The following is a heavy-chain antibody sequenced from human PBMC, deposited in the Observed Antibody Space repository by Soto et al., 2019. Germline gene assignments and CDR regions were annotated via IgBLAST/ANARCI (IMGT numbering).Heavy chain of an antibody. D-gene: IGHD3-3*01. J-gene: IGHJ1*01. CDR2: INAGNGNT. Sequence: QVQLVQSGAEVKKPGASVKVSCKASGYTFTSYAMHWVRQAPGQRLEWMGWINAGNGNTKYSQKFQGRVTITRDTSASTAYIELSSLRSEDTAVYYCARDSSKRITIFGVVNSFQLWGQGTLVTVSS. CDR1: GYTFTSYA. CDR3: ARDSSKRITIFGVVNSFQL. V-gene: IGHV1-3*01.